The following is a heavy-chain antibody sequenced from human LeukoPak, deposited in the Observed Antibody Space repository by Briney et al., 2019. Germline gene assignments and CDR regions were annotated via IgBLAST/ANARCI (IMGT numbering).Heavy chain of an antibody. CDR3: ARDPYVVEAAGQVDY. CDR2: ISAYNGNT. D-gene: IGHD6-13*01. J-gene: IGHJ4*02. Sequence: ASVKVSCKASGYTFTRYGFSWLRQAPGQGPEWMGWISAYNGNTNYAQKFQGRVTMTTDTSTSTGYMELRSLRSDDTAVYYCARDPYVVEAAGQVDYWGQGTLVTVSS. CDR1: GYTFTRYG. V-gene: IGHV1-18*01.